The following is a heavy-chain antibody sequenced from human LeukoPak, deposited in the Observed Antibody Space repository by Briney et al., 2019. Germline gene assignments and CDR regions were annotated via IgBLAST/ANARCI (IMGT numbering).Heavy chain of an antibody. V-gene: IGHV1-2*04. D-gene: IGHD3-22*01. CDR3: ARETERSPDYYDSSGYYSEVHDAFDI. CDR1: GYTFTGYY. J-gene: IGHJ3*02. CDR2: INPISGGT. Sequence: ASVKVSCKASGYTFTGYYMHWVRQAPGQGLEWMGWINPISGGTNYAQKFQGWVTMTRDTSISTAYMELSRLRSDDTAVYYCARETERSPDYYDSSGYYSEVHDAFDIWAKGQWSPSLQ.